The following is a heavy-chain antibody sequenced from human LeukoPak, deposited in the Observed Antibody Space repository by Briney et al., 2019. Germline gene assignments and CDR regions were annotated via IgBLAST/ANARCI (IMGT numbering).Heavy chain of an antibody. V-gene: IGHV3-30*02. CDR2: IRFDGSNK. J-gene: IGHJ4*02. CDR1: GFTLNTYG. CDR3: ARGFSGYDY. Sequence: GGSLRLSCAASGFTLNTYGMHWVRQAPGKGLEWVAFIRFDGSNKYYADSVKGRVTISRDNAKNTLYLQMNSLRAEDTAVYYCARGFSGYDYWGQGTLVTVSS. D-gene: IGHD5-12*01.